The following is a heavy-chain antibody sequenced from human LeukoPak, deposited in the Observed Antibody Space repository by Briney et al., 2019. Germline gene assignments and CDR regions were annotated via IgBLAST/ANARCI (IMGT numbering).Heavy chain of an antibody. J-gene: IGHJ1*01. CDR1: GFTVSSSY. V-gene: IGHV3-66*01. Sequence: PGGSLRLSCAASGFTVSSSYMSWVRQAPGKGLEWVSVIYSGDSTYYADSVKGRFTISRDNSKNTPYLQMNSLRAEDTAVYYCARGDYYDSSGYSQYFQHWGQGTLVTVSS. D-gene: IGHD3-22*01. CDR3: ARGDYYDSSGYSQYFQH. CDR2: IYSGDST.